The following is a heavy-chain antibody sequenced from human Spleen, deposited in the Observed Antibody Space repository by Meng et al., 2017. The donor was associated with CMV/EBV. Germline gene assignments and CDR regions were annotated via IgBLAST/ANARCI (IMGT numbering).Heavy chain of an antibody. CDR1: GGSFSGYY. CDR2: NSHSGDT. D-gene: IGHD3-3*01. Sequence: SQTLSLTCAVYGGSFSGYYWSWIRQSPGKGLEWIGENSHSGDTNYNPSLKSRVTISGDTSKNQFSLKLSSVTAADTAVYFCARGQGFWSGYYGTGTGRSNYYGMDVWGQGTTVTVSS. CDR3: ARGQGFWSGYYGTGTGRSNYYGMDV. V-gene: IGHV4-34*01. J-gene: IGHJ6*02.